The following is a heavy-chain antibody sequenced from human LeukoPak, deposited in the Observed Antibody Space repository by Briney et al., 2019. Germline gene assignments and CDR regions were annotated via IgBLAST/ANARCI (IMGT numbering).Heavy chain of an antibody. CDR1: GFTFRIFG. J-gene: IGHJ6*03. D-gene: IGHD6-19*01. CDR2: IRSKAYGGTT. V-gene: IGHV3-49*04. CDR3: TRDWDSSGWSGVYYMDV. Sequence: GGSLRLSCAASGFTFRIFGLNWVRQAPGKGLEWVGFIRSKAYGGTTEYAASVKGRFTISRDDSKSIAYLQMNSLKTEDTAVYYCTRDWDSSGWSGVYYMDVWGKGTTVTVSS.